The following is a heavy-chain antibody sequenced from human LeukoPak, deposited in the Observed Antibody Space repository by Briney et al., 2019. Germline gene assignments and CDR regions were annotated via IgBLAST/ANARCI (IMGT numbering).Heavy chain of an antibody. CDR3: AKDSGYHFDLIGLDY. J-gene: IGHJ4*02. CDR1: GFIFSSYA. Sequence: GGSLRLSCAASGFIFSSYAMSWVRQAPGKGLEWVSAISGNGDSTYCADSVKGRFTISRDNSKNTLYLQVNSLRAEDTAVYYCAKDSGYHFDLIGLDYWGQGTLVTVSS. D-gene: IGHD5-12*01. CDR2: ISGNGDST. V-gene: IGHV3-23*01.